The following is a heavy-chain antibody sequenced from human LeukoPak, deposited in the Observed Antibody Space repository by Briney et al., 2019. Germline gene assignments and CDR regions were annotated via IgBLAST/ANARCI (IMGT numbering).Heavy chain of an antibody. V-gene: IGHV4-34*01. Sequence: SETLSLTCAVYGGSFSGFYWSWIRQPPGKGLEWIGEINHSGSPNYNPSPKRRVTISVDTSKNQFSLSLSSVTAADTAEYYCAIGRGRYCCMDVWGQGTTVTVSS. CDR2: INHSGSP. J-gene: IGHJ6*02. CDR3: AIGRGRYCCMDV. D-gene: IGHD3-10*01. CDR1: GGSFSGFY.